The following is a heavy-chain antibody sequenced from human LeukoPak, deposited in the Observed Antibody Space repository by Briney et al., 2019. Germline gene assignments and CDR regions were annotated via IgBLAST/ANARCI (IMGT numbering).Heavy chain of an antibody. CDR1: GLTHYEYI. V-gene: IGHV3-43*01. Sequence: GGSLTLPCAASGLTHYEYIVHWVRQAPGKGVEWVSLISWDGDITYYADSVKGRFTSSRDNRKNSLFLQINSLRTEDTAWYYCAKARGLIGGAFDICGQGKMVTVSS. D-gene: IGHD3-22*01. CDR2: ISWDGDIT. CDR3: AKARGLIGGAFDI. J-gene: IGHJ3*02.